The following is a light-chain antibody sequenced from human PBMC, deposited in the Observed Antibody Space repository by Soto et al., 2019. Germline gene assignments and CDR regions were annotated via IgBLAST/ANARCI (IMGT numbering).Light chain of an antibody. J-gene: IGKJ5*01. Sequence: DIEMRQSPSYLSASGGDGDTINCQASQNINNYLNWYQQKPGRAPKLLIYDASNLEAGVPSRFRGSGPRTDYTFSIGRPQPQDIAPSYWHPYELLPTFGQGTRLEIK. CDR1: QNINNY. CDR2: DAS. CDR3: HPYELLPT. V-gene: IGKV1-33*01.